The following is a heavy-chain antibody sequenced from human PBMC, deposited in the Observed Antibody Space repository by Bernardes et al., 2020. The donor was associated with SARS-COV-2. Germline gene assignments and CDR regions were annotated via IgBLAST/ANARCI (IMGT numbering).Heavy chain of an antibody. CDR3: ARVKAYYDSSCDYYPFDY. J-gene: IGHJ4*02. CDR1: GDSISRTSYH. CDR2: IYQSWYT. D-gene: IGHD3-22*01. V-gene: IGHV4-39*02. Sequence: PETLSLTWSVPGDSISRTSYHWVWLLQPPGKGLEWKRPIYQSWYTYYTPSPRCRVTLSVDTSKTQFSLNLASVTAADRAVYYCARVKAYYDSSCDYYPFDYGGEGTLVTVSS.